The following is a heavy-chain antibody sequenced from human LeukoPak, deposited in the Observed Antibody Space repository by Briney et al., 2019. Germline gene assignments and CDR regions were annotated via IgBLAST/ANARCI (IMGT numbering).Heavy chain of an antibody. D-gene: IGHD6-13*01. CDR2: IYYSGGT. CDR1: GGSISTYY. CDR3: ARSGYSSSWLSY. J-gene: IGHJ4*02. V-gene: IGHV4-59*12. Sequence: SETLSLTCTVSGGSISTYYWSWIRQPPGKGLEWIGDIYYSGGTKYNPSLMSRVTISVDTSKNQFSLKLSSVTAADTAVYYCARSGYSSSWLSYWGQGTLVTVSS.